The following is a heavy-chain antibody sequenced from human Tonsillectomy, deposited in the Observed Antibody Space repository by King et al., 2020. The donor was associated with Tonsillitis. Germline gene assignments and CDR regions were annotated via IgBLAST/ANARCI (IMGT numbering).Heavy chain of an antibody. V-gene: IGHV3-74*01. CDR2: INSDGSST. J-gene: IGHJ4*02. CDR1: GFTFSSYW. CDR3: ARNREGYDILTGYYAGDPDY. Sequence: EVQLVEFGGGLVQPGGSLRLSCAASGFTFSSYWMHWVRQAPGKGLVWVSRINSDGSSTSYADSVKGRFTISRDNAKNTLYLQMNSLRAEDTAVYYCARNREGYDILTGYYAGDPDYWGQGTLVTVSS. D-gene: IGHD3-9*01.